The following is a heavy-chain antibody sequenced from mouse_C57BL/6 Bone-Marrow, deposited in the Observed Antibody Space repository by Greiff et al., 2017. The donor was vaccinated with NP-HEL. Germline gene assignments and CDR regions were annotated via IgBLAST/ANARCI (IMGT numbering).Heavy chain of an antibody. Sequence: VQLVESGAELVRPGASVKLSCKASGYTFTDYYINWVKQRPGQGLEWIARIYPGSGITYYNEKFKGKATLTAEKSSSTAYMQLSSLTSEDSAVYFCARFDGYYFYAMDYWGQGTSVTVSS. CDR1: GYTFTDYY. CDR2: IYPGSGIT. V-gene: IGHV1-76*01. D-gene: IGHD2-3*01. J-gene: IGHJ4*01. CDR3: ARFDGYYFYAMDY.